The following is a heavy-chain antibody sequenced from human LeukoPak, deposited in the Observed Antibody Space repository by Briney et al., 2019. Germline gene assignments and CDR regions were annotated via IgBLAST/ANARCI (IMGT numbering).Heavy chain of an antibody. J-gene: IGHJ1*01. D-gene: IGHD6-19*01. Sequence: PGGSLRPSCAASGFIVGNNYMSWVRHAPGKGLEWISVTYTSGYTSYTDSVKGRFTVFRDNAKNTLFLQMNSLREEDTAVYYCAKRSPVAVWGQGTLVTVSS. CDR1: GFIVGNNY. V-gene: IGHV3-66*04. CDR3: AKRSPVAV. CDR2: TYTSGYT.